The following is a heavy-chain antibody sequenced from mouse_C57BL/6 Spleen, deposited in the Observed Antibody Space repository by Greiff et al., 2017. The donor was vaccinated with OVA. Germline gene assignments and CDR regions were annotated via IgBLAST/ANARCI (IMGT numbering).Heavy chain of an antibody. D-gene: IGHD2-9*01. CDR1: GYTFTSYW. V-gene: IGHV1-64*01. Sequence: VQLQQPGAELVKPGASVKLSCKASGYTFTSYWMHWVKQRPGQGLEWIGMIHPNSGSTNYNEKFKSKATLTVDESSSTAYMQLSSLTSEDSAVYYCARPTMVTTGAMDYWGQGTSVTVSS. CDR2: IHPNSGST. J-gene: IGHJ4*01. CDR3: ARPTMVTTGAMDY.